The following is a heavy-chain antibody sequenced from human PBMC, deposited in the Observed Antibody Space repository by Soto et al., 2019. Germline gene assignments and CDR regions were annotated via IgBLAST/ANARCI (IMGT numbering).Heavy chain of an antibody. J-gene: IGHJ6*03. D-gene: IGHD2-15*01. CDR3: ARDDVLCDGGRCYGVPLDV. Sequence: EVQLAESGGGLVQPGGSLRLSCAASGFTVSSKYMSWVRQAPGKGLEWVSLIQSGGPTYYADSVKGRFTISRDTSENTVHLQMDSLRAEDTAVYYCARDDVLCDGGRCYGVPLDVWCKGTTVTVSS. CDR1: GFTVSSKY. V-gene: IGHV3-66*01. CDR2: IQSGGPT.